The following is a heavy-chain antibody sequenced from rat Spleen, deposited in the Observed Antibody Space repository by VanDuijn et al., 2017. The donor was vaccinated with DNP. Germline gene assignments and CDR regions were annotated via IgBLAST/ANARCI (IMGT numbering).Heavy chain of an antibody. V-gene: IGHV5-7*01. D-gene: IGHD1-11*01. Sequence: EVQLVESGGGLVQPGKSLKLSCAASGFTFSDHNMAWVRQAPKKGLEWVATLSYNGGTPYYRDSVKGRFTISRDNAQSTLYLQMDSLGSEDTATYYCATDGLQFNYGGYDYWGQGVMVTVSS. CDR3: ATDGLQFNYGGYDY. J-gene: IGHJ2*01. CDR2: LSYNGGTP. CDR1: GFTFSDHN.